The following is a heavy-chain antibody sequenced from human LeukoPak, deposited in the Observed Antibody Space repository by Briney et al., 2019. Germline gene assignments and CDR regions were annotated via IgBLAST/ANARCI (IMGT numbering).Heavy chain of an antibody. J-gene: IGHJ5*02. V-gene: IGHV3-48*02. D-gene: IGHD4-17*01. CDR2: ISSSSSTI. Sequence: GWSLRLSCAASGFTFSSYEMNWVRQAPGKGLEWVSCISSSSSTIYYADSVKGRFTISRDNAKNSLYLQMNSLRDEDTAVYYCARDPSLYGDYVRWFDPWGQGTLVTVSS. CDR3: ARDPSLYGDYVRWFDP. CDR1: GFTFSSYE.